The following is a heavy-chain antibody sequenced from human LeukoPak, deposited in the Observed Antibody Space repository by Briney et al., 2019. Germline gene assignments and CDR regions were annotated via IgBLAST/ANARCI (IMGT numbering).Heavy chain of an antibody. CDR1: GFTVSSYW. Sequence: GGSLRLSCAASGFTVSSYWMSWVRQAPGKGLERVANIKQDGGEKYYVDSVKGRFAISRDNAKNSLFLQMSSLRAEDTAVYYCVRALGYSSGCGDYWGQGTLVTVSS. J-gene: IGHJ4*02. CDR3: VRALGYSSGCGDY. D-gene: IGHD6-19*01. V-gene: IGHV3-7*01. CDR2: IKQDGGEK.